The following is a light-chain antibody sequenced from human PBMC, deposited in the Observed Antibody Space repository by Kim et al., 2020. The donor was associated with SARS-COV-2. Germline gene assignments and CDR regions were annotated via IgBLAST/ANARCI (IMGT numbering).Light chain of an antibody. CDR3: QQYNTRFLT. J-gene: IGKJ4*01. Sequence: VTPGERVTLSCRASQSVRNNLAWFRQKPGQAPRLLIYAASTRATGIPARFGGSGSGTEFTLTISSLQSEDCAVYYCQQYNTRFLTFGGGTKVDIK. CDR1: QSVRNN. V-gene: IGKV3-15*01. CDR2: AAS.